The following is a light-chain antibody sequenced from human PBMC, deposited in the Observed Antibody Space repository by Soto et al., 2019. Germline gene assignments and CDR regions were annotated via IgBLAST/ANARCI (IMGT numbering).Light chain of an antibody. V-gene: IGKV3-15*01. CDR3: QQYNNWPRT. J-gene: IGKJ1*01. CDR2: GAS. Sequence: EIVMTQSPATLSVSPGERATLSCRASQSVSSNLVWYQQKPGQAPRLLVYGASTRATGIPARFSGSGSGTEFTLTINSLQSADFAVYYCQQYNNWPRTFGQGTKVEIK. CDR1: QSVSSN.